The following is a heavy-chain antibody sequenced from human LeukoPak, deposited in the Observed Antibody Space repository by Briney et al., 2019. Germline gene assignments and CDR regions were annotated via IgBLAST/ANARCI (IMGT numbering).Heavy chain of an antibody. D-gene: IGHD4-23*01. CDR2: ISYNGGKI. J-gene: IGHJ4*02. CDR1: GFSFSIYG. V-gene: IGHV3-30*02. Sequence: GGSLRLSCAASGFSFSIYGMQWVRRAPDKGLEWVTYISYNGGKIHYSDSVKGRFTISRDNSKNTLYLQMNSLRAEDTVVYYCAKVAGNIYYFDYWGQGALVTVSS. CDR3: AKVAGNIYYFDY.